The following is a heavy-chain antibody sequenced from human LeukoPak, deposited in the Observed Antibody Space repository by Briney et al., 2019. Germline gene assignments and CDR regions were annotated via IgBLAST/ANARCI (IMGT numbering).Heavy chain of an antibody. J-gene: IGHJ4*02. V-gene: IGHV3-7*01. CDR2: IKQDGSEK. D-gene: IGHD2-15*01. Sequence: PGGSLRLSCAASGFTFSSYWMSWVRQAPGKGLEWVAHIKQDGSEKYSVDSVKGRFTISRDNAKNSLYLQMNSLRAEDTAVYYCARDGRYCSSGSCYPAYYFDYWGQGTLVTVSS. CDR3: ARDGRYCSSGSCYPAYYFDY. CDR1: GFTFSSYW.